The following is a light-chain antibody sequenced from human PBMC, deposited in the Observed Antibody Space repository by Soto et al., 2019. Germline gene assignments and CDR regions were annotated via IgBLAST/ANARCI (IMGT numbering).Light chain of an antibody. V-gene: IGLV2-14*01. CDR2: DVS. Sequence: QSALTQPASVSGSPGQSITISCTGTSSDVGGYNYVYWYQQHPGKAPKLMIYDVSNRPSGVSNRFSGSKSGNTASLTISGLQAEDEADYYCSSYTSSSTLMVFGGGTKLT. CDR3: SSYTSSSTLMV. J-gene: IGLJ2*01. CDR1: SSDVGGYNY.